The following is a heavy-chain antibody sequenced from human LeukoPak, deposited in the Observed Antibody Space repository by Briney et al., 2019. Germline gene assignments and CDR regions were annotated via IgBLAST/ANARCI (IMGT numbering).Heavy chain of an antibody. CDR3: ARDLRYCSSASCSENGAFDI. D-gene: IGHD2-2*01. CDR2: ISPRGDTI. CDR1: GFTFSTYS. J-gene: IGHJ3*02. V-gene: IGHV3-48*04. Sequence: GGSLRLSCAASGFTFSTYSMNWVRQAPGKGLEWVSYISPRGDTIYYTASVKGRFTMSSDNASDSLFLQMNSLRAKDTAVYYCARDLRYCSSASCSENGAFDIWGQGTMVTVSS.